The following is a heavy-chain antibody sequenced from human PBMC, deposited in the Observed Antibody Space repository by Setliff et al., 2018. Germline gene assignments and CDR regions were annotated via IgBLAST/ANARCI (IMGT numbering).Heavy chain of an antibody. CDR3: TRSRGTTVYDY. CDR2: IKEDGSQR. D-gene: IGHD1-7*01. Sequence: GSLRLSCAASGFDFKTHWMDWARQAPGKGLEWVANIKEDGSQRNYVDAVRGRFTVSRDNARNLLYLQMDSLRADDTAVYYCTRSRGTTVYDYWGQGTLVTVSS. CDR1: GFDFKTHW. V-gene: IGHV3-7*03. J-gene: IGHJ4*02.